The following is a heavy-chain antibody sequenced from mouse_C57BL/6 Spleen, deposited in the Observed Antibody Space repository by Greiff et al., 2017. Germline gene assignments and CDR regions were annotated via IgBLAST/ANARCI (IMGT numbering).Heavy chain of an antibody. CDR3: AGADYYGSSYWYFDV. Sequence: EVQLQESGGGLVQPGGSLKLSCAAPGFTFSDYGMAWVRQAPRKGPEWVAFISNLAYSIYYADTVTGRFNIARENAKKTLYLDRSGLRSEDTVMYYCAGADYYGSSYWYFDVWGTGTTVTVSS. J-gene: IGHJ1*03. V-gene: IGHV5-15*01. CDR2: ISNLAYSI. CDR1: GFTFSDYG. D-gene: IGHD1-1*01.